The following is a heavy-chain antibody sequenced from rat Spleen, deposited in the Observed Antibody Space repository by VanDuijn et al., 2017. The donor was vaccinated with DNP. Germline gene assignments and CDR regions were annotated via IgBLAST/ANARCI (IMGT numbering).Heavy chain of an antibody. J-gene: IGHJ4*01. CDR2: IVYDGSSS. V-gene: IGHV5S10*01. CDR1: GFTFSDYS. Sequence: EVQLVESGGGLVQPERSLKLSCAASGFTFSDYSMAWVRQAPKKGLEWVATIVYDGSSSFYGDSVTGRFTISRDNAKNTLYLKMDSLRSEDTDTYYCTTHGSIATISTGAMDVWGQGTSVTVSS. CDR3: TTHGSIATISTGAMDV. D-gene: IGHD1-2*01.